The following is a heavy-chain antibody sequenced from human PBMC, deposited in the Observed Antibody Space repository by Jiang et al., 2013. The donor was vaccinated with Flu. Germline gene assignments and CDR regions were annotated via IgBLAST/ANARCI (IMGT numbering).Heavy chain of an antibody. CDR2: IYATGDT. CDR3: ARGDRLSPDPDFYFDY. CDR1: GDSVSDYF. J-gene: IGHJ4*02. Sequence: TVSGDSVSDYFWNWIRQPPGKGLEWIGHIYATGDTNYNPSLKSRVAMSIDTSKNHFSLRLNSVTAADTAVYYCARGDRLSPDPDFYFDYWGQGTLVTVSS. V-gene: IGHV4-4*09. D-gene: IGHD3-16*02.